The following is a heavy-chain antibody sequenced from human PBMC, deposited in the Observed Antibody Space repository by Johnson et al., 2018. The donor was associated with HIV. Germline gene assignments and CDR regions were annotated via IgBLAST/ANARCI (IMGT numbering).Heavy chain of an antibody. Sequence: QVQLVESGGGVVQPGRSLRLSCAASGFTFSSYAMHWVRQAPGKGLEWVAFIRYDGSNKYYADSVKGRFTISRDNSKNTLYLQMNSLRAEDTAVYYCAKGDGDYGAFDIWGQGTMVTVSS. D-gene: IGHD4-17*01. CDR1: GFTFSSYA. J-gene: IGHJ3*02. V-gene: IGHV3-30*02. CDR3: AKGDGDYGAFDI. CDR2: IRYDGSNK.